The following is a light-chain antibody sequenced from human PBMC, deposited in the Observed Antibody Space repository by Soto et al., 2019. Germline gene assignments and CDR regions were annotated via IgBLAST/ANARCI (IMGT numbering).Light chain of an antibody. CDR1: NSNIGSKY. CDR3: ASGEPSGGGPA. V-gene: IGLV1-47*01. CDR2: RNN. J-gene: IGLJ2*01. Sequence: QSVLTQPPSASGTPGQRVTISCSGSNSNIGSKYVYWYQQFPGTAPKLLIYRNNQRPSGVPDRFSGSKSGTSASLAISDPGSGDGADYYCASGEPSGGGPAFGGGTKPTAL.